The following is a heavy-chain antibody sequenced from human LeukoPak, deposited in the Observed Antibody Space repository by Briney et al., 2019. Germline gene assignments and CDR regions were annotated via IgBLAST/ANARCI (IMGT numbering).Heavy chain of an antibody. CDR1: GYSISSGYH. CDR3: ARALRSGSYYEVDY. D-gene: IGHD1-26*01. V-gene: IGHV4-38-2*01. Sequence: SETLSLTCGVSGYSISSGYHCAWIRQPPGKGLEWIGTIFHSGSPYYNPSLNGRVTISLDTSKNRFSLKLTSVTAADTAVYYCARALRSGSYYEVDYWGQGTLVTVSS. CDR2: IFHSGSP. J-gene: IGHJ4*02.